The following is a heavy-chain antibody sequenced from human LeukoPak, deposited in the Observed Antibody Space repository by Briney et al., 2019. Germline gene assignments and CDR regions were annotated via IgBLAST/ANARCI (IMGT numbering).Heavy chain of an antibody. Sequence: ASVKVSCKTSGYTFTSYGISWVRQAPGQGLEWMGWISADNGKTNYAQKLQGRVTMTTDTSTTTAYMELRSLRSDDTAVYYCARTNFDYVWRTYRYTVFDYWGQGTLITVSS. D-gene: IGHD3-16*02. CDR3: ARTNFDYVWRTYRYTVFDY. V-gene: IGHV1-18*01. J-gene: IGHJ4*02. CDR2: ISADNGKT. CDR1: GYTFTSYG.